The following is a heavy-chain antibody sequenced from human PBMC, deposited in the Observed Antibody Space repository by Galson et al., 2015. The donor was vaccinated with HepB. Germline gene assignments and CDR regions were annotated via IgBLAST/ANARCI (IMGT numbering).Heavy chain of an antibody. CDR3: ASYTRTFFGGKNYGLDV. J-gene: IGHJ6*02. CDR2: ISADTGNI. CDR1: GYTFTSFG. V-gene: IGHV1-18*01. D-gene: IGHD4-23*01. Sequence: SVKVSCKVSGYTFTSFGISWVRQAPGKGLEWMGGISADTGNIKYAQKFRGRVTMTTATTTSTAYMEPGSLRSDDTAMYYRASYTRTFFGGKNYGLDVWGQGTTVTVSS.